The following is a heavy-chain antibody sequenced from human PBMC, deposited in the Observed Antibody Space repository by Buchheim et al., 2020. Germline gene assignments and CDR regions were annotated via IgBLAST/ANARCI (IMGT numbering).Heavy chain of an antibody. CDR3: ARGRPRRYCSGGSCYNIVLPFDY. CDR1: GGSFSGYY. Sequence: QVQLQQWGAGLLKPSETLSLTCAVYGGSFSGYYWSWIRQPPGKGLEWIGEINHSGSTNYNPSLKSRVTISVDTSTHQFALKLSSVTAADTAVYYCARGRPRRYCSGGSCYNIVLPFDYWGQGTL. V-gene: IGHV4-34*01. D-gene: IGHD2-15*01. J-gene: IGHJ4*02. CDR2: INHSGST.